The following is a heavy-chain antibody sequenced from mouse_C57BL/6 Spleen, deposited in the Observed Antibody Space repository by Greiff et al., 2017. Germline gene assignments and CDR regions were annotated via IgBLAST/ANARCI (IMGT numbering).Heavy chain of an antibody. CDR3: AVGYYAMDY. CDR1: GYTFTDYY. J-gene: IGHJ4*01. Sequence: EVQLQQSGPELVKPGASVKISCKASGYTFTDYYMNWVKQSHGKSLEWIGDINPNNGGTSYNQKFKGKATLTVDKSSSTAYMELRSLTSEDSAVYYCAVGYYAMDYWGQGTSVTVSS. V-gene: IGHV1-26*01. CDR2: INPNNGGT.